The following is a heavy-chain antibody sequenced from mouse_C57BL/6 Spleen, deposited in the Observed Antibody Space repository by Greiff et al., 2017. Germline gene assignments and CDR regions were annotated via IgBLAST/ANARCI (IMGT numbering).Heavy chain of an antibody. CDR2: IDPETGGT. D-gene: IGHD1-1*01. CDR3: TKWDYYGSLDY. J-gene: IGHJ2*01. V-gene: IGHV1-15*01. CDR1: GYTFTDYE. Sequence: QVQLKQSGAELVRPGASVTLSCKASGYTFTDYEMHWVKQTPVHGLEWIGAIDPETGGTAYNQKFKGKAILTADNSSSTAYMELRSLTSEDSAVYYCTKWDYYGSLDYWGQGTTLTVSS.